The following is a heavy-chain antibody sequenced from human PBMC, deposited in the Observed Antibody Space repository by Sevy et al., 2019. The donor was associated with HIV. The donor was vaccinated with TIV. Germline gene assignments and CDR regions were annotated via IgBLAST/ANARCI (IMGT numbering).Heavy chain of an antibody. D-gene: IGHD3-10*01. J-gene: IGHJ6*02. Sequence: ASVKVSCKVSGYTLTELSMHWVRQAHGKGLEWMGGFDPEDGETIYAQKFQGRVTMTEDTSTDTAYMELSSLRSEDTAVYYCAMTGVYYYGMDVWGQGTTVTVSS. CDR1: GYTLTELS. CDR3: AMTGVYYYGMDV. V-gene: IGHV1-24*01. CDR2: FDPEDGET.